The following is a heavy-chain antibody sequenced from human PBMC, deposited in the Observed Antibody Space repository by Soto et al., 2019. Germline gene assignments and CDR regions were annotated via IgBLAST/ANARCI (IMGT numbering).Heavy chain of an antibody. V-gene: IGHV4-31*03. CDR1: GGSIRSGGYY. Sequence: SETLSLTCTVSGGSIRSGGYYWSWVRQNPRRGLEWIGNIYYSGNTYYNPSLKSRVTISVDTSKNQFSLKLSSVTAADTAVYYCAKDSGYDGGFDYWGQGTLVTVSS. CDR3: AKDSGYDGGFDY. D-gene: IGHD5-12*01. CDR2: IYYSGNT. J-gene: IGHJ4*02.